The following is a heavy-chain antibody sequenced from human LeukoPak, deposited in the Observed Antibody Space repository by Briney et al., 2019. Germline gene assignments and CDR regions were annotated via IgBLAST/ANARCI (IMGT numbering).Heavy chain of an antibody. D-gene: IGHD3-22*01. CDR1: GFTFSSYG. CDR3: AKGSTDYYDSSGYDY. CDR2: ISYDGSNK. Sequence: GGSLRLSCAASGFTFSSYGMHWVRQAPGKGLEWVAVISYDGSNKYYADSVKGRFTISRDNSKNTLYLQMNSLRAEDTAVYYCAKGSTDYYDSSGYDYWSQGTLVTVSS. V-gene: IGHV3-30*18. J-gene: IGHJ4*02.